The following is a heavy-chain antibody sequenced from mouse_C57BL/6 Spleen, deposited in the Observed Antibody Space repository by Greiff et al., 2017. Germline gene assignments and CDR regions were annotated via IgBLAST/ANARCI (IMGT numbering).Heavy chain of an antibody. CDR3: ARAPYGYAWFAY. Sequence: EVHLVESGGGLVKPGGSLKLSCAASGFTFSSYAMSWVRQTPEKRLEWVATISDGGSYTYYPDNVKGRFTISRDNAKNNLYLQMSHLKSEDTAMYYCARAPYGYAWFAYWGQGTLVTVSA. D-gene: IGHD2-2*01. CDR1: GFTFSSYA. V-gene: IGHV5-4*01. CDR2: ISDGGSYT. J-gene: IGHJ3*01.